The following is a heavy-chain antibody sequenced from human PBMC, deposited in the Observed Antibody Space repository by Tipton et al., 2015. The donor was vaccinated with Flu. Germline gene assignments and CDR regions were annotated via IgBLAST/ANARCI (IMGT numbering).Heavy chain of an antibody. CDR3: AKEQGVRRYYYYGMDV. Sequence: CAASGFTFNNYAMSWVRQAAGKGLEWVSTVGGSGDRTYYADSVKGRFTISRDNRRNRLYLEMSSLRVEDTAVYYCAKEQGVRRYYYYGMDVWGQGTTVTVSS. D-gene: IGHD2-21*01. V-gene: IGHV3-23*01. CDR2: VGGSGDRT. CDR1: GFTFNNYA. J-gene: IGHJ6*02.